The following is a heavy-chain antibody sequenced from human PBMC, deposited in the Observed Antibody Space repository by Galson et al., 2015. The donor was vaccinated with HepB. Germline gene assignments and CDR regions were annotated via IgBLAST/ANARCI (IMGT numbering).Heavy chain of an antibody. D-gene: IGHD3-3*01. CDR2: IYYSGST. Sequence: SETLSLTCTVSGDSISSNYWNWIRQSPGKRLEWIGYIYYSGSTNYNPSLKSRVTISVDRSKNQFSLKLTSVTAADTAMYYCATRGGNYDFWSGYQIYGAFDIWGQGTMVTVSS. CDR3: ATRGGNYDFWSGYQIYGAFDI. CDR1: GDSISSNY. J-gene: IGHJ3*02. V-gene: IGHV4-59*08.